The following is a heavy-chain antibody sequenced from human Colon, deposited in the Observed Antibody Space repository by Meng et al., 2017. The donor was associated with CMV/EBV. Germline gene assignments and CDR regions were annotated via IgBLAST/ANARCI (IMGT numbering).Heavy chain of an antibody. J-gene: IGHJ4*02. Sequence: GESLKISCEISGFGLETYGMMWVRQAPGRGLEWASYLSGSSGRTYYAESARGRFTMSGDTSKNAVYLQMTSLTADDTAMYYCSSGTEMGYWGQGTLVTVSS. D-gene: IGHD5-24*01. CDR2: LSGSSGRT. V-gene: IGHV3-23*01. CDR3: SSGTEMGY. CDR1: GFGLETYG.